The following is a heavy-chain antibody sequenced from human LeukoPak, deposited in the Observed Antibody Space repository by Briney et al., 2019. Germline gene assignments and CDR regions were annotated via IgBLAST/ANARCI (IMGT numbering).Heavy chain of an antibody. CDR2: ISGSGGST. J-gene: IGHJ4*02. V-gene: IGHV3-23*01. D-gene: IGHD3-22*01. Sequence: GGSLRLSCAASGFTFSSYAMSWVRQAPGKGLEWVSGISGSGGSTYYADSVKGRFTISRDNSKNTLYLQMNSLRAEDTAVYYCAEVGSHYSDSSAYYYFDYWGQGTLVTVSS. CDR3: AEVGSHYSDSSAYYYFDY. CDR1: GFTFSSYA.